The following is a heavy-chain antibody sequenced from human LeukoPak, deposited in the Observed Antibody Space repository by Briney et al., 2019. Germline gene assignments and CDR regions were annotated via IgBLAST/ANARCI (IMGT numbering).Heavy chain of an antibody. V-gene: IGHV4-39*07. CDR2: IYYSGST. J-gene: IGHJ5*02. CDR1: GGSISSSSYS. CDR3: ARGGDIVVVPVNWFDP. D-gene: IGHD2-2*01. Sequence: PSETLSLTCTVSGGSISSSSYSWGWIRQPPGKGLEWIGSIYYSGSTYYNPSLKSRVTISVDTSKNQFSLKLSSVTAADTAVYYCARGGDIVVVPVNWFDPWGQGTLVTVSS.